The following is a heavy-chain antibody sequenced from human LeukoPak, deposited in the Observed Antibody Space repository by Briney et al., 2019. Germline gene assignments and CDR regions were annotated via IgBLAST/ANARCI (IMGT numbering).Heavy chain of an antibody. CDR1: GYSFTSYW. CDR2: IYPGDSDT. J-gene: IGHJ4*02. CDR3: ARFVGACSGGSCYSDY. D-gene: IGHD2-15*01. V-gene: IGHV5-51*01. Sequence: GESLKISCKASGYSFTSYWIGWVRQMPGEGVEWVGIIYPGDSDTRYSPSFQGQVTISADKSMNSSYLQCKSREASDTAMYYCARFVGACSGGSCYSDYWGQGTLVTVSS.